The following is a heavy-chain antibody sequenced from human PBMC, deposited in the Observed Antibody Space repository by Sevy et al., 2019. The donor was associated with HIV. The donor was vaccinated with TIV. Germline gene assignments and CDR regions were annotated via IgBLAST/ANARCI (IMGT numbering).Heavy chain of an antibody. D-gene: IGHD3-10*01. CDR3: GGEVRGDGMRPGELDY. V-gene: IGHV3-33*01. CDR1: GFTFSDYG. CDR2: IWNDGSNK. J-gene: IGHJ4*02. Sequence: GGSLRLSCAASGFTFSDYGMQWVRQAPGKGLEWVAVIWNDGSNKYYADSVTGRFTPSRDNSSNTLFLQMNSLRAEDTAVYYCGGEVRGDGMRPGELDYWGQGTLVTVSS.